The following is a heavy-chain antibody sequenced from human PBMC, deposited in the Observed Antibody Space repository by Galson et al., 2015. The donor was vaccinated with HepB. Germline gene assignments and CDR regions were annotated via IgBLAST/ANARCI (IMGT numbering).Heavy chain of an antibody. CDR1: GYTFTGYY. CDR3: ARSLTTDSPLAY. Sequence: SVKVSCKASGYTFTGYYMHWVRQAPGQGLEWMGWINPNSGGTNYAQKFQGWVTMTRDTSISTAYMELSRLRSDDTAVYYCARSLTTDSPLAYWGQGTLVTVSS. J-gene: IGHJ4*02. V-gene: IGHV1-2*04. CDR2: INPNSGGT. D-gene: IGHD3-22*01.